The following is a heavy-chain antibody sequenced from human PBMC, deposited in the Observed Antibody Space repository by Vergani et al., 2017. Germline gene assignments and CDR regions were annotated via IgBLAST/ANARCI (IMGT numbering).Heavy chain of an antibody. Sequence: VQLVESGGGLVQPGRSLRLSCAASGFTFSSYAMHWVRQAPGKGLEWVAVISYDGSNKYYADSVKGRFTISRDNSKNTLYLQMNSLRAEDTAVYYCAGEGTITIFGVVISTTTHYGMDVWGQGTTVTVSS. CDR2: ISYDGSNK. D-gene: IGHD3-3*01. CDR1: GFTFSSYA. V-gene: IGHV3-30*04. J-gene: IGHJ6*02. CDR3: AGEGTITIFGVVISTTTHYGMDV.